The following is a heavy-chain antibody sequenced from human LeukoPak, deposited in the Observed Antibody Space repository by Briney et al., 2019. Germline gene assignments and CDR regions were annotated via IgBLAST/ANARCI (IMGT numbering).Heavy chain of an antibody. J-gene: IGHJ4*02. V-gene: IGHV4-39*01. CDR3: ARSGDYYDSAGYYRLFDY. D-gene: IGHD3-22*01. CDR2: IYYSGST. Sequence: SETLSLTCTVSGGSISSTSYYWGWIRQPPGKGLEWIGTIYYSGSTYYNPSLKSRVTISVDTPKNQFSLKVSSVTAADTAVYYCARSGDYYDSAGYYRLFDYWGQGSLVTVSS. CDR1: GGSISSTSYY.